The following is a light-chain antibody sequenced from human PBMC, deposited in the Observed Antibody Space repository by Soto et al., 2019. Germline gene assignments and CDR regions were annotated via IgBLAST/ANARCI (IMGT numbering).Light chain of an antibody. Sequence: DVVMTQSPLSLPVTLGQPASISCKSSESVVYSDGNAYLSWFHQRPGQSPRRLIYRVSERDSGAPDRFSRSGSGTDFTLSISRLEAEDVGVYYCMQGTRLPPTFGRGTKVEI. J-gene: IGKJ1*01. CDR3: MQGTRLPPT. V-gene: IGKV2-30*01. CDR2: RVS. CDR1: ESVVYSDGNAY.